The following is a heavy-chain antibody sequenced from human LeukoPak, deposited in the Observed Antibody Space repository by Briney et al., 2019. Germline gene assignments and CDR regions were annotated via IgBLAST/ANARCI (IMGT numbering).Heavy chain of an antibody. Sequence: SETLSLTCTVSGGSISSSSYYWCWIRQPPGKGLEWIGSIYYSGSTYYNPSLKSRVTISVDTSKNQFSLKLSSVTAADTAVYYCARRPHDFWSGYYDYWGQGTLVTVSS. CDR2: IYYSGST. V-gene: IGHV4-39*01. J-gene: IGHJ4*02. CDR3: ARRPHDFWSGYYDY. CDR1: GGSISSSSYY. D-gene: IGHD3-3*01.